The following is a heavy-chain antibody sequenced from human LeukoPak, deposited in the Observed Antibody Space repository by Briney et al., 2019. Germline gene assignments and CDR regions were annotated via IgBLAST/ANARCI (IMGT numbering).Heavy chain of an antibody. J-gene: IGHJ4*02. Sequence: GGSLRLSCAASGFTFSSYPMNWVRQAPGKGLEWLGVISYDGSNQYYADSVKGRFTISRDNSKNTLYLQMSSLRTEDTAVYYCARDGAIITMLPNYFDNWGQGTLVTVSS. D-gene: IGHD3-10*02. CDR3: ARDGAIITMLPNYFDN. CDR1: GFTFSSYP. V-gene: IGHV3-30*04. CDR2: ISYDGSNQ.